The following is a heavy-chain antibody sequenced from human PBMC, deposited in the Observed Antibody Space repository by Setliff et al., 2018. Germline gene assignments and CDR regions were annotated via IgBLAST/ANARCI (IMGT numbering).Heavy chain of an antibody. CDR3: ARDYHLENPCCGTTVVTAFDY. CDR2: IYHSGST. Sequence: TSETLSLTCTVSGYSISSGYYWGWIRQPPGKGLEWIGSIYHSGSTYYNPSLKSRVTISVDTSKNQFSLKLSSVTAADMAVYYCARDYHLENPCCGTTVVTAFDYWGQGTLVTVSS. D-gene: IGHD1-7*01. J-gene: IGHJ4*02. CDR1: GYSISSGYY. V-gene: IGHV4-38-2*02.